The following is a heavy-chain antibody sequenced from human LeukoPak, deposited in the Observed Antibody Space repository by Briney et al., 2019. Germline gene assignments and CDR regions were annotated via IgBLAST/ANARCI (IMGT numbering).Heavy chain of an antibody. Sequence: ASVKVSCKASGYTFTSYGISWVRQAPGQGLEWMGWISAYNGNTNYAQKLQGKVTMTTDTSTSTAYMELRSLRSDDTAVYYCARVLLPWRPAAIRGGRFDPWGQGTLVTVSS. V-gene: IGHV1-18*01. D-gene: IGHD2-2*02. CDR1: GYTFTSYG. J-gene: IGHJ5*02. CDR2: ISAYNGNT. CDR3: ARVLLPWRPAAIRGGRFDP.